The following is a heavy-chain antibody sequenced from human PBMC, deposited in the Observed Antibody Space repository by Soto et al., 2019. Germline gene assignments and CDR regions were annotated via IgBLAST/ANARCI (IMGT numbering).Heavy chain of an antibody. Sequence: QVQLQQWGAGLVKPSETLSLSCAVYGQSFSGHSWAWIRQPPGKGLEWIGEINESGSTYYNPSLKIRVTIPTDTSKNQFSLKLSSVSAADTAAYFCARGSGIVALPGELEDVKYDYWGQGTLVNVSS. CDR3: ARGSGIVALPGELEDVKYDY. J-gene: IGHJ4*02. CDR2: INESGST. D-gene: IGHD1-1*01. V-gene: IGHV4-34*01. CDR1: GQSFSGHS.